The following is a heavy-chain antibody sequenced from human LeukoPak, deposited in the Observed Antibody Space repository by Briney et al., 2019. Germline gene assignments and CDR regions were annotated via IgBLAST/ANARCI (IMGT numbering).Heavy chain of an antibody. J-gene: IGHJ4*02. CDR3: ARDSRYPDY. V-gene: IGHV1-18*01. D-gene: IGHD2-2*02. Sequence: GASVRVSCKASGYTFTSYGISWVRQAPGQGLEWMGWISAYNGNTNYAQKFQGRVTMTRDTSISTAYMELSRLRSDDTAVYYCARDSRYPDYWGQGTLVTVSS. CDR2: ISAYNGNT. CDR1: GYTFTSYG.